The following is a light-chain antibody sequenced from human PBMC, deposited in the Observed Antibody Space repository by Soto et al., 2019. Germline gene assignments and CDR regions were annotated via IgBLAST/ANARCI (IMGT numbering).Light chain of an antibody. V-gene: IGKV2-28*01. CDR1: QSLLNSDGDNY. CDR2: LGS. CDR3: MQALQTPNT. J-gene: IGKJ5*01. Sequence: DFVMTQSPLSRPVTPGQPASISCRSSQSLLNSDGDNYLDWYLXRPGQSPQVXIYLGSKRASGVPDRFSGSGSGTDFTLRLRRVQAEDGGLDEGMQALQTPNTFGQGTRLEIK.